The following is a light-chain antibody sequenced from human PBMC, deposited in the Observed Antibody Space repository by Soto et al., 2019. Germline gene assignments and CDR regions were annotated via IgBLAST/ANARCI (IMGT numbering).Light chain of an antibody. V-gene: IGLV2-14*01. Sequence: QSALTQPASVSGSPGQSITISCTGTSSDVGGYNYVSWYQQHPGKAPKLMIYDVSNRPSGVSNRFSGSKSGNTASLTISGLQAEDEADYYCSSYTSSSTLYVFGPGTKLPS. CDR2: DVS. CDR3: SSYTSSSTLYV. J-gene: IGLJ1*01. CDR1: SSDVGGYNY.